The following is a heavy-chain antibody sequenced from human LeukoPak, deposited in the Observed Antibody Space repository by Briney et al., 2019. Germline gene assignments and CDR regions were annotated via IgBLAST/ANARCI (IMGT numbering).Heavy chain of an antibody. J-gene: IGHJ5*02. Sequence: ATVKVSCKASGYTFTGYYMHWVRQAPGQGLEWMGWINPTSGGTNYAQKFQGRVTMTRDTSISTAYMELSRLRSDDTAVYFCARAPNDYSNYWFDPWGQGTLVTVSS. D-gene: IGHD4-11*01. CDR3: ARAPNDYSNYWFDP. CDR2: INPTSGGT. V-gene: IGHV1-2*02. CDR1: GYTFTGYY.